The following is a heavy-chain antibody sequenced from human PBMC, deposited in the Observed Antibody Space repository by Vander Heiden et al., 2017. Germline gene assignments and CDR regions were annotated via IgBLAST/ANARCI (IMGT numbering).Heavy chain of an antibody. CDR2: INPNSGGT. CDR1: GYTFPGYY. D-gene: IGHD6-19*01. Sequence: QVQLVQSGAAVKKPGASVKVSCKASGYTFPGYYMHCVRQAPGQGLEWMGWINPNSGGTNYAQKLQGRVTMTRDTSISTAYMELSRLRSDDTAVYYCARDRVRRLPVAGTTYYYYYYGMDVWGQGTTVTVSS. CDR3: ARDRVRRLPVAGTTYYYYYYGMDV. J-gene: IGHJ6*02. V-gene: IGHV1-2*02.